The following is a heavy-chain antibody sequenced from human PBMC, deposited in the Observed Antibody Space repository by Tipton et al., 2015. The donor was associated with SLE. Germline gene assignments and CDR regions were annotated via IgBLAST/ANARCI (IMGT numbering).Heavy chain of an antibody. V-gene: IGHV4-39*01. J-gene: IGHJ3*02. Sequence: LRLSCTVSGDSITRIHYYWGWIRQSPGKGLEWIGSIYESGATDYNPSLKSRVTISVDTSKNQFSLKLSSVTAADTAVYYCARSGFYHRADAFDIWGQGTMVTVSS. CDR3: ARSGFYHRADAFDI. D-gene: IGHD3-10*01. CDR2: IYESGAT. CDR1: GDSITRIHYY.